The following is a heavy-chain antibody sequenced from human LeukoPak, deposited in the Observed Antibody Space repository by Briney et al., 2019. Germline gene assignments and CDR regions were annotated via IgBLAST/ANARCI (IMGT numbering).Heavy chain of an antibody. Sequence: GGSLRLSCAASGFTFSSYEMNWVRQAPGKGLEWVSYISSSGSTIYYADSVKGRFTISRDNAKNSLYPQMNSLRAEDTAVYYCARDERGARPDFYWGQGTLVTVSS. V-gene: IGHV3-48*03. CDR3: ARDERGARPDFY. CDR2: ISSSGSTI. D-gene: IGHD6-6*01. CDR1: GFTFSSYE. J-gene: IGHJ4*02.